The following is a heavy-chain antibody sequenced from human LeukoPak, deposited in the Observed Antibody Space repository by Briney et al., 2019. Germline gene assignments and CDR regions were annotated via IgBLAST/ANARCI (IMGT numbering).Heavy chain of an antibody. CDR2: IYHSGST. CDR1: GGSISSSNW. Sequence: ASGTLSLTCAVSGGSISSSNWWSWVRQPPGKGLEWIGEIYHSGSTNYNPSLKSRVTISVDKSKNQFSLKLSSVTAADTAVYYCARYVGDYDFWSGYYWPYYYYGMDVWGQGTTVTVSS. D-gene: IGHD3-3*01. J-gene: IGHJ6*02. CDR3: ARYVGDYDFWSGYYWPYYYYGMDV. V-gene: IGHV4-4*02.